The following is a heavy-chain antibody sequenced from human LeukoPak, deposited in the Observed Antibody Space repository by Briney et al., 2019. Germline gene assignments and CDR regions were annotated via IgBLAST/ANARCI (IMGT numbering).Heavy chain of an antibody. Sequence: SETLSLTCTVSGGYISDYYWNWIRQPPGKGLEWIGYIYYSGNTNYNPSLKSRVTMSIDTSNNQFSLQLNSVTPEDTAVYYCARTRGIFDSWGQGTLVTVSS. CDR2: IYYSGNT. J-gene: IGHJ4*02. CDR1: GGYISDYY. V-gene: IGHV4-59*12. D-gene: IGHD3-3*02. CDR3: ARTRGIFDS.